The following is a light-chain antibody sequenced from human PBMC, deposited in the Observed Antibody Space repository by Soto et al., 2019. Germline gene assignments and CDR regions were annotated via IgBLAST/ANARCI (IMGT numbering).Light chain of an antibody. CDR3: QQYGSSPIT. CDR1: QPISKW. J-gene: IGKJ5*01. V-gene: IGKV1-5*01. CDR2: AAS. Sequence: DIQMTQSPSTLSASVGDRVTITCRASQPISKWLAWYQQKPGKAPKLLIYAASSLQSGVPSRFSGSGSGTDFTLTISRLEPEDFAVYYCQQYGSSPITFGQGTRWRL.